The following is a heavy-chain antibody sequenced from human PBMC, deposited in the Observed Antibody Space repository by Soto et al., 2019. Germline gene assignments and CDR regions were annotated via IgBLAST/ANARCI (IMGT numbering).Heavy chain of an antibody. CDR2: IYYSGST. CDR3: ARGSTVAAILFDY. CDR1: GDSISSGGYY. Sequence: QVQLQESGPGLVKPSQTLSLTCTASGDSISSGGYYWSWIRQHPGKGLEWIGYIYYSGSTYYNPSLKSRVIISVDTSKNQFSLKLSSVTAADTAVYYCARGSTVAAILFDYWGQGTLVTVSS. V-gene: IGHV4-31*03. D-gene: IGHD2-15*01. J-gene: IGHJ4*02.